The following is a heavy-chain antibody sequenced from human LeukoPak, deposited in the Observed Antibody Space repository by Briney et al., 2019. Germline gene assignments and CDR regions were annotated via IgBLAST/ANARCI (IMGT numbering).Heavy chain of an antibody. J-gene: IGHJ4*02. CDR2: ISGSSGTT. CDR1: GFTFNNYA. D-gene: IGHD3-22*01. Sequence: PGGSLRLSCAASGFTFNNYAMSWVRQAPGKGLEWVSGISGSSGTTYYADSVKGRFTISRDNSKNTLYLQMNSLRAEDTAVYYCAKIRDYYDSSGYYFDYWGQGTLVTVSS. CDR3: AKIRDYYDSSGYYFDY. V-gene: IGHV3-23*01.